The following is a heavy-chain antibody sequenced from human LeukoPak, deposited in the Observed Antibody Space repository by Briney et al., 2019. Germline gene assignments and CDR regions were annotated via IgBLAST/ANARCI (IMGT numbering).Heavy chain of an antibody. CDR1: GDSVSSNSAA. D-gene: IGHD3-22*01. V-gene: IGHV6-1*01. J-gene: IGHJ4*02. CDR2: TYYRSKWYN. CDR3: ARRNYYDSSGFDY. Sequence: SQTLSLTCAISGDSVSSNSAAWNWIRQSPSRGLEWLGRTYYRSKWYNDYAVSVKSRITINPDTSKNQFSLKLSSVTAADTAVYYCARRNYYDSSGFDYWGQGTLVTVSS.